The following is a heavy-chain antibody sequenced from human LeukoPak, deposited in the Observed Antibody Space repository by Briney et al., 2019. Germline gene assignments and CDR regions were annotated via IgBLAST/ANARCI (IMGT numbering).Heavy chain of an antibody. J-gene: IGHJ4*02. CDR1: GFTFSSYG. Sequence: GGSLRLSCAASGFTFSSYGMHWVRQAPGKGLEWVAVIWYDGSNKYYADSVKGRFTISRDNSKNTLYLQVNSLRAEDTAVYYCARDSDSDSSGYLNSYFDYWGQGTLVTVSS. V-gene: IGHV3-33*08. D-gene: IGHD3-22*01. CDR3: ARDSDSDSSGYLNSYFDY. CDR2: IWYDGSNK.